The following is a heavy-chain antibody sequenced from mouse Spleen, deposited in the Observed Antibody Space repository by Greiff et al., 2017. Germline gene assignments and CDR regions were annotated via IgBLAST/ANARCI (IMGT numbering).Heavy chain of an antibody. D-gene: IGHD1-2*01. Sequence: EVKLMESGPGLVKPSQSLSLTCSVTGYSITSGYYWKWIRQGSGNKREWMGYISYDGSNNYNPSLKNRISITRDTSKNQFFLKLNSVTTEDTATYYCARDRDYGWSYWYFDVWGAGTTVTVSS. CDR3: ARDRDYGWSYWYFDV. CDR2: ISYDGSN. V-gene: IGHV3-6*01. CDR1: GYSITSGYY. J-gene: IGHJ1*01.